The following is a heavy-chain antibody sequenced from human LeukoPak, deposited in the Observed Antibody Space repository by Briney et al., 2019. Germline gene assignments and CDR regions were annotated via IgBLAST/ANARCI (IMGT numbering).Heavy chain of an antibody. D-gene: IGHD3-3*01. CDR1: GGSISSYY. V-gene: IGHV4-59*12. CDR3: ARDNYDFWSGYSIWFDP. Sequence: SETLSLTCTVSGGSISSYYWSWIQQPPGKGLEWIGYIYYSGSTNYNPSLKSRVTISVDTSKNQFSLKLSSVTAADTAVYYCARDNYDFWSGYSIWFDPWGQGTLVIVSS. CDR2: IYYSGST. J-gene: IGHJ5*02.